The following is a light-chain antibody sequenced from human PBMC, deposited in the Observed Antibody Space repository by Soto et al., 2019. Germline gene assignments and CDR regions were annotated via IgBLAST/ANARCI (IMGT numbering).Light chain of an antibody. CDR3: YSTDSSVNGV. J-gene: IGLJ1*01. CDR2: EDN. Sequence: SYELTQPPSVSVSPGQTARITCSGDALPKKHAYWYQQKPGQAPVLVIYEDNNRPSGIPERFSGSRSGTTATLTITGAQVEDEADYYFYSTDSSVNGVFGPGTKVTVL. V-gene: IGLV3-10*01. CDR1: ALPKKH.